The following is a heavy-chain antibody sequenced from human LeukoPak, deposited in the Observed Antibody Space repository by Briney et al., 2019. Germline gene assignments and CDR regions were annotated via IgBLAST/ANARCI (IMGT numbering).Heavy chain of an antibody. CDR3: AGGQFMSYYGSGSYFWFNP. CDR2: INHSGST. V-gene: IGHV4-34*01. CDR1: GWSFSGYY. Sequence: AETLSLTCAAYGWSFSGYYWSWIRQPPGKGLEWIGEINHSGSTNYNPSLKSRVTISADTSKNHSSLKLSSVTAADTAVYYCAGGQFMSYYGSGSYFWFNPWGQGPLVTVSS. J-gene: IGHJ5*02. D-gene: IGHD3-10*01.